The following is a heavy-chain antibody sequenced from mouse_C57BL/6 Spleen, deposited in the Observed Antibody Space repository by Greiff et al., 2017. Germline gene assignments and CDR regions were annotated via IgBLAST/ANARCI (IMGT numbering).Heavy chain of an antibody. D-gene: IGHD1-1*01. V-gene: IGHV14-4*01. CDR1: GFNIKDDY. J-gene: IGHJ2*01. Sequence: VQLKQSGAELVRPGASVKLSCTASGFNIKDDYMHWVKQRPEQGLEWIGWIDPENGDTEYASKFQGKATITADTSSNTAYLQLSSLTSEDTAVYYCTSLLLRQERDYWGQGTTLTVSS. CDR3: TSLLLRQERDY. CDR2: IDPENGDT.